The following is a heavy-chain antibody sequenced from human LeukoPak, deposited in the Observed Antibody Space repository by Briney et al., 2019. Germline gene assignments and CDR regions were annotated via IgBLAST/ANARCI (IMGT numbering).Heavy chain of an antibody. V-gene: IGHV1-69*05. Sequence: ASVKVSCKASGDPFNSYVINWVRQAPGQGLEWMGGIIPIFGTANYAQKFQGRVTITTDESTSTAYMELSSLRSEDTAVYYCARSATDFWSGYYNWFDPWGQGTLVTVSS. J-gene: IGHJ5*02. CDR3: ARSATDFWSGYYNWFDP. CDR1: GDPFNSYV. D-gene: IGHD3-3*01. CDR2: IIPIFGTA.